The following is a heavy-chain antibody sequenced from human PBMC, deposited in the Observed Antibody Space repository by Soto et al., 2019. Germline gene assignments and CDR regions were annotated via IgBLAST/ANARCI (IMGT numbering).Heavy chain of an antibody. V-gene: IGHV4-59*08. Sequence: QVQLQESGPGLVKPSETLSLTCTVSGGSMSSYYWSWIRQPPGKGLEWIGHIYYSGSTNYNPSLKMRASISVDTSRNQFALKLSSVTAADTAVYYCARKSCSSPGCYSWVSWFDPWGQGTLVTVSS. J-gene: IGHJ5*02. D-gene: IGHD2-2*01. CDR1: GGSMSSYY. CDR2: IYYSGST. CDR3: ARKSCSSPGCYSWVSWFDP.